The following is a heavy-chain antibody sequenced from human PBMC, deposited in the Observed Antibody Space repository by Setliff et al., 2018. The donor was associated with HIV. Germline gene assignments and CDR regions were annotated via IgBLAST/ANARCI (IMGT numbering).Heavy chain of an antibody. Sequence: GGSLRLSCAASGFTFSSYSMNWVRQAPGKGLEWLAVIWYDGSNKYYADSVKGRFTISRDNSKNTLYLQMNSLRAEDTAVYYCARVGVGATVFFDYWGQGTLVTVSS. CDR1: GFTFSSYS. CDR2: IWYDGSNK. J-gene: IGHJ4*02. CDR3: ARVGVGATVFFDY. V-gene: IGHV3-33*08. D-gene: IGHD1-26*01.